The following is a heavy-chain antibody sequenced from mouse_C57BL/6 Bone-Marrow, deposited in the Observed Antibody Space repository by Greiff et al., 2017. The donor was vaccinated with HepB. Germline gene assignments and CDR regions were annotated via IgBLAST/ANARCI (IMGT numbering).Heavy chain of an antibody. V-gene: IGHV7-3*01. CDR2: IRNKANGYTT. D-gene: IGHD4-1*01. Sequence: EVQRVESGGGLVQPGGSLSLSCAASGFTFTDYYMSWVRQPPGKALEWLGFIRNKANGYTTEYSASVKGRFTISRDNSQSILYLQMNALRAEDSATYYCARSSPNWDYWGQGTTLTVSS. CDR3: ARSSPNWDY. J-gene: IGHJ2*01. CDR1: GFTFTDYY.